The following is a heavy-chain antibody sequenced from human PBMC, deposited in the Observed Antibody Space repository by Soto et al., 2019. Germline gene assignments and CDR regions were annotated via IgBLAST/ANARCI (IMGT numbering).Heavy chain of an antibody. CDR1: GFTFSSYA. CDR2: ISYDGSNK. D-gene: IGHD3-3*01. V-gene: IGHV3-30-3*01. J-gene: IGHJ6*02. CDR3: ARDSAYYDFWSGYSMNYYYGMDV. Sequence: GGSLRLSCAASGFTFSSYAMHWVRQAPGKGLEWVAVISYDGSNKYYADSVKGRFTISRDNSNNTLYLQMNSLRAEDTAVYYCARDSAYYDFWSGYSMNYYYGMDVWGQGTTVTVSS.